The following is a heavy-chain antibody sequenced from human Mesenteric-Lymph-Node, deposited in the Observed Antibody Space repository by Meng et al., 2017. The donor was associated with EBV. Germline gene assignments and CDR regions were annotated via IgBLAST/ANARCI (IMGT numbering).Heavy chain of an antibody. V-gene: IGHV2-5*02. CDR2: IYWDYDK. J-gene: IGHJ5*02. CDR3: VRKAYHNYVAFDP. D-gene: IGHD4-11*01. CDR1: GFSLTTGRVS. Sequence: QITLQESGPTLVKPXXTLTLTLTFSGFSLTTGRVSVGWIRQPPGKALEWLAVIYWDYDKRYSPSLKSRLTITKDTSKNEVILTMTDMDPEDTATYYCVRKAYHNYVAFDPWGPGTLGTVSS.